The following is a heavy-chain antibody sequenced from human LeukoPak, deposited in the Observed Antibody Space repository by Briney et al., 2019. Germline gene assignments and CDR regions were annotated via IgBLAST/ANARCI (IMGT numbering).Heavy chain of an antibody. CDR1: GGSISSNSYY. J-gene: IGHJ6*03. CDR2: IYYSGNT. CDR3: SRLSYYNYYMDV. Sequence: SETLSLTCTVSGGSISSNSYYWAWIRQPPGKGLEWIGTIYYSGNTYYNPSLKSRVTISIDTSKNQFSLKLSSVTAADTAVYYSSRLSYYNYYMDVWGKGPRSPSP. V-gene: IGHV4-39*01.